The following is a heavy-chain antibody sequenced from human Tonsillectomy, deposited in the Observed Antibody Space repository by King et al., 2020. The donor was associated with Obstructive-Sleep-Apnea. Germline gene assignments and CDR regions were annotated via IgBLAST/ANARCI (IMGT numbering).Heavy chain of an antibody. D-gene: IGHD5-12*01. V-gene: IGHV4-59*08. J-gene: IGHJ4*02. Sequence: QLQESGPGLVKPSETLSLTCTVSGGSISSYYWSWIRQPPGKGLEWIGYIYYSGSTNYNPSLKSRVTISVDTSKNQFSLKLSSVTAADTAVYYCASGYEEPAFDYWGQGTLVTVSS. CDR2: IYYSGST. CDR1: GGSISSYY. CDR3: ASGYEEPAFDY.